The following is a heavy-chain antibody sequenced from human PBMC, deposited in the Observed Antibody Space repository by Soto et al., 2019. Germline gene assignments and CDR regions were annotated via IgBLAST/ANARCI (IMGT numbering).Heavy chain of an antibody. CDR2: IFWDKND. D-gene: IGHD1-26*01. J-gene: IGHJ4*02. Sequence: QITLKESGPSLVRPTETLTLTCTFSGFSLITGVGVGWVRQPPGKALEWLAVIFWDKNDYYRPSLQTRVTISKDTSEDQVVLTLTNMDHEDTATYFCTQICGSGSWGWYFHSWGQGALVTVSS. V-gene: IGHV2-5*02. CDR1: GFSLITGVG. CDR3: TQICGSGSWGWYFHS.